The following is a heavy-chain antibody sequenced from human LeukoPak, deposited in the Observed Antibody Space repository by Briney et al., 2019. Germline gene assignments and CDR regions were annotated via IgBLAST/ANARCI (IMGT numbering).Heavy chain of an antibody. J-gene: IGHJ4*02. CDR1: GGSISSFF. CDR3: ARDLELERNRWNYFES. CDR2: IYYRGST. D-gene: IGHD1-1*01. Sequence: PSETLSLTCTVSGGSISSFFWSWIRQPPGKGLEWLGCIYYRGSTQYNPPLKSRVPISVDTSKQQFSLKLSSVTAADTAVYYCARDLELERNRWNYFESWGQGTLVTVSS. V-gene: IGHV4-59*01.